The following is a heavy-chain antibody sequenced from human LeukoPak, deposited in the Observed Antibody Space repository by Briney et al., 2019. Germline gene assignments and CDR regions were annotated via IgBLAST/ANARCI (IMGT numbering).Heavy chain of an antibody. CDR1: GFTFTSFS. Sequence: GGSLRLSCAASGFTFTSFSMNWVRQAPGKGLEWVSYIGTNGGTVYYAASVRGRFTISRDNAKNSLYLQMNSLRAEDTAVYYCATESGTYSGTCFDYWGQGTLVTVSS. J-gene: IGHJ4*02. V-gene: IGHV3-48*01. CDR3: ATESGTYSGTCFDY. D-gene: IGHD1-26*01. CDR2: IGTNGGTV.